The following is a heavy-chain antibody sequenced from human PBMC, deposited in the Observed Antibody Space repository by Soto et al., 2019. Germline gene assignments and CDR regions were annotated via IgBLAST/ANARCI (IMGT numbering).Heavy chain of an antibody. V-gene: IGHV3-11*06. CDR2: ISSSSSYT. CDR3: AKEIYYYDSSGYPGDAFDI. Sequence: GGSLRLSCATSGFTFSGYYMSWIRQAPGKGLEWVSYISSSSSYTNYADSVKGRFTISRDNSKNTLYLQMNSLRAEDTAVYYCAKEIYYYDSSGYPGDAFDIWGQGTMVTVSS. CDR1: GFTFSGYY. D-gene: IGHD3-22*01. J-gene: IGHJ3*02.